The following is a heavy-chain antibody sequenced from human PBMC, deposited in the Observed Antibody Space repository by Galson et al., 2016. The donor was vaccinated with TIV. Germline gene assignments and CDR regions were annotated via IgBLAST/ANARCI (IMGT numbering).Heavy chain of an antibody. D-gene: IGHD1-1*01. Sequence: LRLSCATSGFSFSHYGMHWVRQAPGEGLEWLAVIRYDDLTTFYADSVKDRFFISRDDSRSTLYLDITSLTIDDTALYYCSTDRLWKDVWDGFGFWGQGTVVTVS. CDR3: STDRLWKDVWDGFGF. J-gene: IGHJ3*01. CDR2: IRYDDLTT. CDR1: GFSFSHYG. V-gene: IGHV3-33*01.